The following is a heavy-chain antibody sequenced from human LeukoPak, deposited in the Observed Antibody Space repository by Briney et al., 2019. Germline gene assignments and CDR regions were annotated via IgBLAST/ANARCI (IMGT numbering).Heavy chain of an antibody. V-gene: IGHV1-3*01. CDR2: INAGNGNT. Sequence: GASVKVSCKASGYTFTSYAMHWVRQAPGQRLEWMGWINAGNGNTKYSQKFQGRVTITRDTSASTAYMELSSLRSEDTAVYYCARTTTVVTPDGAYFDYWGQGTLVTVSS. D-gene: IGHD4-23*01. CDR1: GYTFTSYA. J-gene: IGHJ4*02. CDR3: ARTTTVVTPDGAYFDY.